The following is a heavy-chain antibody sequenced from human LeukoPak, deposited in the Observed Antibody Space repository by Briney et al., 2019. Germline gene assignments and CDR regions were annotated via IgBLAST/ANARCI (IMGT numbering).Heavy chain of an antibody. D-gene: IGHD6-19*01. J-gene: IGHJ6*03. Sequence: ASVKVCCKASGYTFTSYGISWVRQAPGQGLEWRGWISAYNGITDYAQKLQGRVTMTTDTSTSTAYMELRSLRSDDTAVYYCARDFPHVIAVAGTSRGYYYYYMDVWGKGTTVTVSS. CDR2: ISAYNGIT. V-gene: IGHV1-18*01. CDR3: ARDFPHVIAVAGTSRGYYYYYMDV. CDR1: GYTFTSYG.